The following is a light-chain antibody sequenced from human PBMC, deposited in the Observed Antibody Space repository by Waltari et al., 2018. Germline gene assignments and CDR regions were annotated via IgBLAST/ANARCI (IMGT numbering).Light chain of an antibody. CDR3: QHYNNWPPWT. CDR2: GAS. CDR1: QSVSTN. Sequence: EIVMTQSPATLSVSPGERATLSCRASQSVSTNLAWYQQKPGQAPRLLIYGASTRATGIPARFSGSWSRTEFTLTISSMQSEDFALYYCQHYNNWPPWTFGQGTRVEIK. V-gene: IGKV3-15*01. J-gene: IGKJ1*01.